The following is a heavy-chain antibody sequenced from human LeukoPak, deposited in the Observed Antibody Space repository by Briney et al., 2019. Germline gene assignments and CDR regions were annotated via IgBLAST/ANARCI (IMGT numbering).Heavy chain of an antibody. D-gene: IGHD4-11*01. CDR3: ARLTTGDYSNDY. CDR1: GGSISSSDYY. V-gene: IGHV4-39*01. CDR2: IYYSGST. J-gene: IGHJ4*02. Sequence: PSETLSLTCTVSGGSISSSDYYWGWIRQPPGKGLEWIGSIYYSGSTYYNPSLKSRVTISADTSKNQFSLKLSSVTAADTAVYYCARLTTGDYSNDYWGQRTLVTVSS.